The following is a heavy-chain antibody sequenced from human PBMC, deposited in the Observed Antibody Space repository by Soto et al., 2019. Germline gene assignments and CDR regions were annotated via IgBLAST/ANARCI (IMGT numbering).Heavy chain of an antibody. CDR3: ARVPSDTYDGGWFDP. CDR2: IYHSGST. Sequence: SETLSLTCAVSGYSISSGYYWGWIRQPPGKGLEWIGSIYHSGSTYYNPSLKSRVTISVDTSKNQFSLKLSSVTAADTAVYYCARVPSDTYDGGWFDPWGQGTLVTVSS. D-gene: IGHD3-22*01. V-gene: IGHV4-38-2*01. J-gene: IGHJ5*02. CDR1: GYSISSGYY.